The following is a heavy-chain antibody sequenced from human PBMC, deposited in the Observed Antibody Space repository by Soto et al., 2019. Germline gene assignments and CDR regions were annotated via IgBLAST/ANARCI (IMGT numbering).Heavy chain of an antibody. V-gene: IGHV3-33*01. Sequence: PGGSLRLSCAASGFTFSSYGMHWVRQAPGKGLEWVAVIWYDGSNKNYADSVKGRFTISRDNSKNTLYLQMNSLRAEDTAVYYCARGFSDSSGYIFLNWGQGTLVTVSS. D-gene: IGHD3-22*01. CDR2: IWYDGSNK. J-gene: IGHJ4*02. CDR3: ARGFSDSSGYIFLN. CDR1: GFTFSSYG.